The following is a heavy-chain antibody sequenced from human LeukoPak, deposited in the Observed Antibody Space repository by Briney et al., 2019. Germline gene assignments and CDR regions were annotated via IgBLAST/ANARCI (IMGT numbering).Heavy chain of an antibody. CDR3: ARLVFGELFRYYYGMDV. CDR2: ISAYNGNT. D-gene: IGHD3-10*02. Sequence: ASVKVSCKASGYTFTSYGSSWVRQAPGQGLEWMGWISAYNGNTNYAQKLQGRVTMTTDTSTSTAYMELRSLRSDDTAVYYCARLVFGELFRYYYGMDVWGQGTTVTVSS. J-gene: IGHJ6*02. V-gene: IGHV1-18*01. CDR1: GYTFTSYG.